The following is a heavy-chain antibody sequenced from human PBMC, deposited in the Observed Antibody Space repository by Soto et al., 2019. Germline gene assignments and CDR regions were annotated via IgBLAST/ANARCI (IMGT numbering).Heavy chain of an antibody. CDR1: GYTFTSYD. D-gene: IGHD1-1*01. Sequence: QVQLVQSGAEVRKPGASVKVSCEASGYTFTSYDIYWVRQATGQGLEWMGWMNPSTGNSGYAQKFQGRVTITSDTSQSKAHMELSSLRSEDTAVYYCARRAETNGWNGFGADKYYFDFWGQGTLVTVSS. CDR3: ARRAETNGWNGFGADKYYFDF. J-gene: IGHJ4*02. V-gene: IGHV1-8*01. CDR2: MNPSTGNS.